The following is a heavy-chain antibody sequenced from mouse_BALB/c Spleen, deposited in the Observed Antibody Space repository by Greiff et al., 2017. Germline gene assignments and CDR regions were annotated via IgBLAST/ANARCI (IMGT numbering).Heavy chain of an antibody. CDR3: AREGYYGNYDGAMDY. V-gene: IGHV5-17*02. J-gene: IGHJ4*01. CDR2: ISSGSSTI. CDR1: GFTFSSFG. D-gene: IGHD2-1*01. Sequence: DVQLVESGGGLVQPGGSRKLSCAASGFTFSSFGMHWVRQAPEKGLEWVAYISSGSSTIYYADTVKGRFTISRDNPKNTLFLQMTSLRSEDTAMYYCAREGYYGNYDGAMDYWGQGTSVTVSS.